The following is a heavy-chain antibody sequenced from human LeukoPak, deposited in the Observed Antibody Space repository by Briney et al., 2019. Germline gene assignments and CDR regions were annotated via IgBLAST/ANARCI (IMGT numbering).Heavy chain of an antibody. V-gene: IGHV3-15*01. Sequence: GGSLRLSCAASGFTFSNAWMSWVRQAPGKGLEWVGRIKSKTDGGTTDYAAPVKGRFTISRDASKNTLYLQMNSLKTEDTAVYYCTTARITMVRGGKRDYWGQGTLVTVSS. CDR3: TTARITMVRGGKRDY. D-gene: IGHD3-10*01. CDR2: IKSKTDGGTT. J-gene: IGHJ4*02. CDR1: GFTFSNAW.